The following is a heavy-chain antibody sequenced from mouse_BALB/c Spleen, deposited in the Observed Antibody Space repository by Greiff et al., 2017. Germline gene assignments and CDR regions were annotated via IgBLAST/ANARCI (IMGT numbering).Heavy chain of an antibody. CDR1: GYTFTSYN. J-gene: IGHJ4*01. Sequence: LQQPGAELVKPGASVKMSCKASGYTFTSYNMHWVKQTPGQGLEWIGAIYPGNGDTSYNQKFKGKATLTADKSSSTAYMQLSSLTSEDSAVYYCATTMITTGYAMDYWGQGTSVTVSS. V-gene: IGHV1-12*01. D-gene: IGHD2-4*01. CDR3: ATTMITTGYAMDY. CDR2: IYPGNGDT.